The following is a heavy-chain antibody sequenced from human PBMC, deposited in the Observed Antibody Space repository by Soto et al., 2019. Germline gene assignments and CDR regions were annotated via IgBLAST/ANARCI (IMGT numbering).Heavy chain of an antibody. D-gene: IGHD1-26*01. Sequence: EVQLVESGGGLVQPGGSLRLSCAASGFTLSDHYMDWVRQAPGKGLEWVGRTRNKANSDTTEYAASVKGRFTISRDDSKNSLYLQMNSLKIEDTGVYYCTRGGAGDHYYYHGMDVWGQGTTVTVSS. CDR2: TRNKANSDTT. CDR3: TRGGAGDHYYYHGMDV. V-gene: IGHV3-72*01. J-gene: IGHJ6*02. CDR1: GFTLSDHY.